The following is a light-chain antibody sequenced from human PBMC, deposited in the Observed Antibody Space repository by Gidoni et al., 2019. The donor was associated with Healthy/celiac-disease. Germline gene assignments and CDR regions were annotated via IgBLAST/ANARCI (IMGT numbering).Light chain of an antibody. CDR3: QQYNNWRSIT. J-gene: IGKJ5*01. V-gene: IGKV3-15*01. CDR2: DAS. CDR1: QSISSN. Sequence: EIVMTQSPASRSVSPGERATLSCRASQSISSNLGWYQHKPGQAPRLLMYDASTRATGIPARFSGSGSGTEFTLTISSLQSEDFAVYYCQQYNNWRSITFGQGTRLEI.